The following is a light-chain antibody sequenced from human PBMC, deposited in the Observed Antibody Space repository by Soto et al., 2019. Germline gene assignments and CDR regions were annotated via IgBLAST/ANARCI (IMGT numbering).Light chain of an antibody. J-gene: IGLJ3*02. CDR2: EVS. CDR1: SSDVGGFNY. Sequence: QSALTQPASVSASPGQSITISCTGSSSDVGGFNYVSWYQHHPGKAPKVMIHEVSNRPSGVSTRFSGSKSGNTASLTISGLQAEDEADYYCISYTSNHTWVFGGGTKLTVL. V-gene: IGLV2-14*01. CDR3: ISYTSNHTWV.